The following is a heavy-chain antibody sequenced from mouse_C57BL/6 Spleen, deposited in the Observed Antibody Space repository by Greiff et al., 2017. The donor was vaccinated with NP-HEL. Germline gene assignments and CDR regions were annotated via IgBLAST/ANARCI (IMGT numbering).Heavy chain of an antibody. Sequence: EVQGVESGGGLVKPGGSLKLSCAASGFTFSSYAMSWVRQTPEKRLEWVATISDGGSYTYYPDNVKGRFTISRDNAKNNLYLQMSHLKSEDTAMYYCARETVTSRAFAYWGQGTLVTVSA. CDR3: ARETVTSRAFAY. D-gene: IGHD2-5*01. V-gene: IGHV5-4*01. J-gene: IGHJ3*01. CDR2: ISDGGSYT. CDR1: GFTFSSYA.